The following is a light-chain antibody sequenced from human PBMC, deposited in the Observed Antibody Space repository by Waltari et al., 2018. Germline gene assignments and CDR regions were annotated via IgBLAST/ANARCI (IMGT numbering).Light chain of an antibody. CDR1: NFGSQS. CDR2: YDS. Sequence: SYVVTQSPSVSVAPGETARITCGGDNFGSQSVHLYQQRPGQAPVLVISYDSDRPSGIPERFSGSNSGNTATLTISWVEAEDEADYYCLVWHSTIDHQGVFGGGTKLTVL. J-gene: IGLJ2*01. CDR3: LVWHSTIDHQGV. V-gene: IGLV3-21*04.